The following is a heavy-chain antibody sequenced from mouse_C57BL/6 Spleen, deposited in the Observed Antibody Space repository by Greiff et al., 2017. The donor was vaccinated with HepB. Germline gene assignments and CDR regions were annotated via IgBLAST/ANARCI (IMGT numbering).Heavy chain of an antibody. CDR1: GYTFTSYW. Sequence: QVQLQQPGTELVKPGASVKLSCKASGYTFTSYWMHWVKQRPGQGLEWIGNINPSNGGTNYNKKFKSKATLTVDKSSSTAYMQLSSLTSEDSAVYYYARTKSPGGYFSGFAYWGQGTLVTVSA. CDR2: INPSNGGT. D-gene: IGHD2-3*01. V-gene: IGHV1-53*01. CDR3: ARTKSPGGYFSGFAY. J-gene: IGHJ3*01.